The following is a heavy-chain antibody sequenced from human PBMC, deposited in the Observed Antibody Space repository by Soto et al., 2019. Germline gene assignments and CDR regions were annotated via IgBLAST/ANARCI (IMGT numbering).Heavy chain of an antibody. D-gene: IGHD3-22*01. CDR2: ISGSGGST. V-gene: IGHV3-23*01. J-gene: IGHJ4*02. CDR1: GFTFSMFS. Sequence: GGSLRLSCSASGFTFSMFSMHWVRQAPGKGLEWVSSISGSGGSTYYADSVKGRFTISRDNSKNTLYLQMNSLRAEDTAVYYCAKDSRPGGPMIVSSNYWGQGTLVTVSS. CDR3: AKDSRPGGPMIVSSNY.